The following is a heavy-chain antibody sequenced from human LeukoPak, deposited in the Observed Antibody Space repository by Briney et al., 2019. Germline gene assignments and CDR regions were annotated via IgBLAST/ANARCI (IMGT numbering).Heavy chain of an antibody. CDR3: ARGRTPRDYGTPTGFDY. CDR2: IYYSGST. J-gene: IGHJ4*02. Sequence: SQTLSLTCSVSGGSIRSGDYYWRWIRQPPGKGLEWIGYIYYSGSTYYNPSLKRRVTISVDTSKNQFSLKLSSVTAADTAVYYCARGRTPRDYGTPTGFDYWGQGTLVTVSS. D-gene: IGHD4-17*01. V-gene: IGHV4-30-4*01. CDR1: GGSIRSGDYY.